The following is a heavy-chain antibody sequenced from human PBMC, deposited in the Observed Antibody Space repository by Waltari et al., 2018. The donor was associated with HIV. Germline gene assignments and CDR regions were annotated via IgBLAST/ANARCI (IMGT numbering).Heavy chain of an antibody. CDR1: GFTFSTYW. Sequence: EVQLVESGGGLVQPGGSLRLSCAASGFTFSTYWMSWVRQAPGKGLEGVANIKQDGSEKYYGDSVKGRFTISRDNAKNSLYLQMNSLRAEDTAVYYCARMIVVVVAATGAFESWGQGTMVTVSS. J-gene: IGHJ3*02. V-gene: IGHV3-7*01. D-gene: IGHD2-15*01. CDR3: ARMIVVVVAATGAFES. CDR2: IKQDGSEK.